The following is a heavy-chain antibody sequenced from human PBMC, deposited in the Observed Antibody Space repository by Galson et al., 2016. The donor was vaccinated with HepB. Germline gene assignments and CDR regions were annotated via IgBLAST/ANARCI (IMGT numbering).Heavy chain of an antibody. CDR2: TFYRSEWQT. CDR1: GDSVSSNVAA. Sequence: CAISGDSVSSNVAAWHWFRQSPSGGLEWLGRTFYRSEWQTDYAMSVESRMTISPDTSKNQVSLHLRSVTPEDTAVYYCARVNHLGRGMNVWGQGTTVTVSS. CDR3: ARVNHLGRGMNV. J-gene: IGHJ6*02. V-gene: IGHV6-1*01.